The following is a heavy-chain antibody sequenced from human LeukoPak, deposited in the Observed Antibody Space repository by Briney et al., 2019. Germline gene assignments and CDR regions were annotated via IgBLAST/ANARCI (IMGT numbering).Heavy chain of an antibody. CDR1: GYTFTSYD. D-gene: IGHD1-1*01. Sequence: GASVKVSYKASGYTFTSYDINWVRQAPGKGLEWMGGFDPEDGETIYAQKFQGRVTMTEDTSTDTAYMELSSLRSEDTAVYYCATYTLDAFDIWGQGTMVTVSS. CDR2: FDPEDGET. V-gene: IGHV1-24*01. J-gene: IGHJ3*02. CDR3: ATYTLDAFDI.